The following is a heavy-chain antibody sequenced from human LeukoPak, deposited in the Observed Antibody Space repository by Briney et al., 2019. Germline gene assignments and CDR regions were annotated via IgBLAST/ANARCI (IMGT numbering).Heavy chain of an antibody. J-gene: IGHJ4*02. CDR2: IIPTFGTA. D-gene: IGHD5-18*01. V-gene: IGHV1-69*13. CDR3: ASPQDTAMGTFDY. Sequence: SVKVSCKASGGTFSSYAISWVRQAPGQGLEWMGGIIPTFGTANYAQKFQGRVTITADESTSTAYMELSSLRSEDTAVYYCASPQDTAMGTFDYWGQGTLVTVSS. CDR1: GGTFSSYA.